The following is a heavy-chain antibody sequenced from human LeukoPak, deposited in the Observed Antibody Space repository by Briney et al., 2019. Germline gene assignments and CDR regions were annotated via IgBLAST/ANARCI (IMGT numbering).Heavy chain of an antibody. Sequence: GGSLRLSCAASGFTVSSNYMSWVRQAPGKGLEWGSVIYSGGSTYYADSVKGRFTISRDNSKNTLYLQMNSLRAEDTAVYYCARVLADYVWGSYRTDYLDYWGQGTLVTVSS. J-gene: IGHJ4*02. CDR2: IYSGGST. CDR3: ARVLADYVWGSYRTDYLDY. V-gene: IGHV3-53*01. D-gene: IGHD3-16*02. CDR1: GFTVSSNY.